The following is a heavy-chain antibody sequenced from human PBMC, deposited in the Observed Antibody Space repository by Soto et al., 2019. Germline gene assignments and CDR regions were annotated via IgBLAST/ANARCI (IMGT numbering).Heavy chain of an antibody. CDR1: GYTFTSYG. CDR3: VAGGTRWPQSPFDY. Sequence: ASVKVSCKASGYTFTSYGISWVRQAPGQGLEWMGWISAYNGNTYYAQKLQGRVTMTTDTSTSTAYMELRSLRSDDTAVYYCVAGGTRWPQSPFDYWGQGTLVTVSS. J-gene: IGHJ4*02. D-gene: IGHD1-1*01. V-gene: IGHV1-18*01. CDR2: ISAYNGNT.